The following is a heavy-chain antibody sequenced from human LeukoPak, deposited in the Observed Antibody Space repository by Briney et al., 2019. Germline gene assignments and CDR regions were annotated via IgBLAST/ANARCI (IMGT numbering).Heavy chain of an antibody. D-gene: IGHD6-13*01. CDR2: INSDGSTI. Sequence: SGGSLTLSCAASGFTFTSYWMHLVRQAPGKGLVWVSRINSDGSTITYADSVKGRFTISRDNAKNTLYLQMNSLRAEDTAVYYCAGELAAGYWGQGTLVTVSS. V-gene: IGHV3-74*01. J-gene: IGHJ4*02. CDR1: GFTFTSYW. CDR3: AGELAAGY.